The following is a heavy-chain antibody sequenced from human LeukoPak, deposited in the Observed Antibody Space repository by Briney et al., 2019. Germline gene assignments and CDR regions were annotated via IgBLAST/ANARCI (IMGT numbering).Heavy chain of an antibody. CDR2: FDPDTVET. V-gene: IGHV1-24*01. CDR1: GYTLTELS. J-gene: IGHJ4*02. Sequence: GASVKVSCRVSGYTLTELSMHWVRQAPGKGLEWMGGFDPDTVETIYAQKFQGRVTMTEDTSTDTAYMDLSSLRSDDTAVYYCAKVRYYDSPGDSDYFDFWGQGTLVTVSS. CDR3: AKVRYYDSPGDSDYFDF. D-gene: IGHD3-22*01.